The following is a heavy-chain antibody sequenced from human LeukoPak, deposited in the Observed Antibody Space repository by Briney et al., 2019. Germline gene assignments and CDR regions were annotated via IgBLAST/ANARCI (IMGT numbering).Heavy chain of an antibody. CDR3: AREPRSGYSSGWYGDY. Sequence: GESLKISCKGSGYSFTSYWIGWVRQMPGKGLEWMGIIYPGDSDTRYSPSFQGQVTISADKSISTAYLQWSSRKASDTAMYYCAREPRSGYSSGWYGDYWGQGTLVTVSS. D-gene: IGHD6-19*01. V-gene: IGHV5-51*01. J-gene: IGHJ4*02. CDR1: GYSFTSYW. CDR2: IYPGDSDT.